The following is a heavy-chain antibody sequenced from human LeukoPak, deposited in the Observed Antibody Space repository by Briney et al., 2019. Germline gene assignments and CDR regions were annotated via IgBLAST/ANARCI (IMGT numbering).Heavy chain of an antibody. CDR1: GFTFSSYA. CDR2: ISGSGGST. CDR3: AKGPSRNIAAAGTDY. Sequence: GGSLRLSCAASGFTFSSYAMSWVRQAPGKGLEWVSAISGSGGSTYYADSVKGRFTISRDNSKNTLYLQMNSLRAEDTAVYYCAKGPSRNIAAAGTDYWGQGTLVTVSS. J-gene: IGHJ4*02. V-gene: IGHV3-23*01. D-gene: IGHD6-13*01.